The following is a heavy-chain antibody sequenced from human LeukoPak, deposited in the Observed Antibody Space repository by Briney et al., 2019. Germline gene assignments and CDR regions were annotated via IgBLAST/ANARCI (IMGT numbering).Heavy chain of an antibody. V-gene: IGHV1-69*05. Sequence: SVKVSCKASGGTFSSYAISWVRQAPGQGLECMGGIIPIFGTANYAQKFQGRVTITTDESTSTAYMELSSLRSEGTAAYYCARLGYSSGWYQGDYWGQGTLVTVSS. CDR2: IIPIFGTA. CDR3: ARLGYSSGWYQGDY. CDR1: GGTFSSYA. J-gene: IGHJ4*02. D-gene: IGHD6-19*01.